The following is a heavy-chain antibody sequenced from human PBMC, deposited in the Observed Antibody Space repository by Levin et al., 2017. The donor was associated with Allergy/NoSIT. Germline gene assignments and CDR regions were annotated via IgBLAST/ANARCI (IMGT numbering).Heavy chain of an antibody. CDR1: GDSITSGPY. J-gene: IGHJ3*01. Sequence: SETLSLTCSVSGDSITSGPYWSWIRQPAGKGLEWIGLIYSSGSTKYSPSLKSRVTISLDPSKNQFSLNLTSVTAADTAMYFCARDTAMFAFDFWGHGTMVTVPS. V-gene: IGHV4-61*02. CDR2: IYSSGST. D-gene: IGHD5-18*01. CDR3: ARDTAMFAFDF.